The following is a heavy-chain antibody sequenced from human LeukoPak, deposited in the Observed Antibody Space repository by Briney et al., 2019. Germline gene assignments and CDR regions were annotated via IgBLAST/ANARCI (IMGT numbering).Heavy chain of an antibody. Sequence: GGSLRLSCAVSGLTFSTYWMSWVRQAPGKGLEWVANMKQDGNEEYYVDSVMGRFTISRDNAKNSLYLQMNSLRAEDTAVYYCARPYSSGWYGVFNYWGQGTLVTVSS. V-gene: IGHV3-7*05. D-gene: IGHD6-19*01. J-gene: IGHJ4*02. CDR3: ARPYSSGWYGVFNY. CDR1: GLTFSTYW. CDR2: MKQDGNEE.